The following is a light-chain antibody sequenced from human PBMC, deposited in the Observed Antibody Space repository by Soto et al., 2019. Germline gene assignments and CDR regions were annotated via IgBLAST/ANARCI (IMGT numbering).Light chain of an antibody. CDR2: GAS. V-gene: IGKV3-20*01. Sequence: EVMLTQSPGTLSLSPGERATLSCRASQSVSSNYLAWYQQKSGQAPRLLIYGASNRATGIPDRFSGSGSGTDFTLTISRLEPEDFAVYYCQQYATSPRTFGQGTKVEFK. J-gene: IGKJ1*01. CDR3: QQYATSPRT. CDR1: QSVSSNY.